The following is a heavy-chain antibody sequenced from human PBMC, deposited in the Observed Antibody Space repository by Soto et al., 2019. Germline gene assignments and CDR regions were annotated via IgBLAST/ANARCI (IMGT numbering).Heavy chain of an antibody. CDR2: INHGRRN. Sequence: QVQLQQWGAGLLKPSETLSLTCALYGGSFSGYIWSWIRRPPGMGLEWLGEINHGRRNDYKPSLKIRVTIYLHTSKNQFSLTLTFVPAADTAVYYCSRSAAGDYALFDYWGQGNLVPVSS. J-gene: IGHJ4*02. V-gene: IGHV4-34*01. CDR1: GGSFSGYI. CDR3: SRSAAGDYALFDY. D-gene: IGHD4-17*01.